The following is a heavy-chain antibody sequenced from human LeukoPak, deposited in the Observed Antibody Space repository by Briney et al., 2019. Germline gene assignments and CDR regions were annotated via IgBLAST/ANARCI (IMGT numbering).Heavy chain of an antibody. CDR1: GFTFSIYG. CDR3: ARATYYYGSGSYYGDY. V-gene: IGHV3-23*01. J-gene: IGHJ4*02. D-gene: IGHD3-10*01. Sequence: GGSLRLSCAASGFTFSIYGMNWVRQAPGKGLEWVSGISPGADITYYVDSVKGRFTISRDNSKNTVYLQMNSLRAEDTAVYYCARATYYYGSGSYYGDYWGQGTLVTVSS. CDR2: ISPGADIT.